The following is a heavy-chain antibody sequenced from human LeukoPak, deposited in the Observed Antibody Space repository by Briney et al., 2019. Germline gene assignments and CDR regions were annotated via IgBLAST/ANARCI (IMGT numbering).Heavy chain of an antibody. V-gene: IGHV3-23*01. CDR3: AKVRDTSGWYHFDN. CDR2: ISYSGANT. Sequence: PGGSLRLSCAASGFTFSSYEMNWVRQAPGKGLEWVPGISYSGANTHYADSVKGRFTVSRDNSRNTLHLEMNSLRAEDTAVYYCAKVRDTSGWYHFDNWGQGTLVTVSS. J-gene: IGHJ4*02. CDR1: GFTFSSYE. D-gene: IGHD6-19*01.